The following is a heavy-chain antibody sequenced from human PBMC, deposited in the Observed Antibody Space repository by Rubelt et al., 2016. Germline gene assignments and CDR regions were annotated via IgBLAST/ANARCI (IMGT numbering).Heavy chain of an antibody. CDR3: AKYSGTYNWFGP. V-gene: IGHV4-59*01. Sequence: QMQLQESGPRLVKPSETLSLNCSVSGGSISDTYWRWIRQSSGMGQEWIGTIFSSGSTRYNPYLTRPVPLSLATSRNHFSLKLSSVTAADTAIYYCAKYSGTYNWFGPWGQGILVAVSS. J-gene: IGHJ5*02. D-gene: IGHD2-21*01. CDR1: GGSISDTY. CDR2: IFSSGST.